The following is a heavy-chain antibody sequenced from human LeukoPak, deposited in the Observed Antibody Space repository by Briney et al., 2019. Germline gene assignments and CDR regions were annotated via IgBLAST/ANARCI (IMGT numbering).Heavy chain of an antibody. CDR1: GGSISSYY. CDR3: ARGRGAVAALDY. V-gene: IGHV4-59*01. D-gene: IGHD6-19*01. J-gene: IGHJ4*02. Sequence: SETLSLTCTVSGGSISSYYWSWIRQPPGKGLEWIGYIYYSGSTNYNPSLKSRVTISVDTSKNQFSLKLSSVTAADTAVYYCARGRGAVAALDYWGQGTLVTGSS. CDR2: IYYSGST.